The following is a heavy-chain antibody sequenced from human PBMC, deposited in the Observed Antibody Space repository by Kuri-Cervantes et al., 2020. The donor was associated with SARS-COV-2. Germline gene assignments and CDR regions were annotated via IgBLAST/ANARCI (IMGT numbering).Heavy chain of an antibody. CDR2: IYSCGST. V-gene: IGHV3-53*05. CDR1: GFTVSSNY. Sequence: GESLKISCAASGFTVSSNYMSWVRQAPGKGLEWVSVIYSCGSTYYADSVKGRFTISRDNSKNTLYLQMNSLRAEDTAVYYCARDLGPNSSSWQFDIWGQGTMVTVSS. J-gene: IGHJ3*02. CDR3: ARDLGPNSSSWQFDI. D-gene: IGHD6-13*01.